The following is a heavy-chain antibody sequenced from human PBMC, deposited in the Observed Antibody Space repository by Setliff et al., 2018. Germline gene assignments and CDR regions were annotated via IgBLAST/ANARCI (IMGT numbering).Heavy chain of an antibody. V-gene: IGHV3-23*01. CDR1: GFIFRDYT. J-gene: IGHJ4*02. Sequence: GGSLRLSCAASGFIFRDYTMVWVRQAPGKGLEWVSVISGSGGSTYYADSVKGRFTISRDNSKNTLYLQMNSLRAEDTAVYYCAKDGSGSYDYLDNWGQGTLVTVSS. CDR3: AKDGSGSYDYLDN. CDR2: ISGSGGST. D-gene: IGHD6-13*01.